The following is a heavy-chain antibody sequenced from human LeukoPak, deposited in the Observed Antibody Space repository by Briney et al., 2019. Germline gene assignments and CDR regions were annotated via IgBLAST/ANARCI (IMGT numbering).Heavy chain of an antibody. D-gene: IGHD4-23*01. CDR1: GFTFSNYW. CDR2: INNDGSST. Sequence: PGGSLRLSCAASGFTFSNYWVHWVRQAAGKGLLWVSRINNDGSSTSHADFVEGRLSISRDNTKNTVSLQMNSLRAEDTAIYYCVTLTSAVSYNAFDLWGPGTKVTVSP. J-gene: IGHJ3*01. CDR3: VTLTSAVSYNAFDL. V-gene: IGHV3-74*01.